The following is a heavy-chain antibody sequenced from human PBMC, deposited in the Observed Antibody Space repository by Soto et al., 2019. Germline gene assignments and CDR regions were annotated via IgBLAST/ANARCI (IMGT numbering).Heavy chain of an antibody. CDR1: GFTFSNFT. D-gene: IGHD3-10*01. CDR2: IWDDGSKK. V-gene: IGHV3-33*01. Sequence: QVHLVESGGGVVQPGRSLRLSCVASGFTFSNFTMHWVRQAPGKGLEWVAVIWDDGSKKYYADSVKGRFTISRDDSKNTLHLERTSLRPEDTALYICARDRYGSQTRFDYWGQGTLVTVSS. CDR3: ARDRYGSQTRFDY. J-gene: IGHJ4*02.